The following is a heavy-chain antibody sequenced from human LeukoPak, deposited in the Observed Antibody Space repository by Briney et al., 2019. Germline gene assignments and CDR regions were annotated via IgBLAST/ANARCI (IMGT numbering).Heavy chain of an antibody. CDR3: ARGDFRSSSWYVWFDP. V-gene: IGHV4-34*01. J-gene: IGHJ5*02. D-gene: IGHD6-13*01. CDR2: INHSGST. CDR1: GGSFSGYY. Sequence: SETLSLTCAVYGGSFSGYYWSWIRQPPGRGLEWIGEINHSGSTNYNPSLKTRVTISVDTSKKQFSLKLSSVTAADTAVYYCARGDFRSSSWYVWFDPWGQGTLVTVSS.